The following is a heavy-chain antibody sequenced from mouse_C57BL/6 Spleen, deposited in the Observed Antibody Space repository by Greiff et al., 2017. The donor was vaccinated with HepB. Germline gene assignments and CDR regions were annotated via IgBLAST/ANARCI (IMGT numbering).Heavy chain of an antibody. D-gene: IGHD1-1*01. J-gene: IGHJ4*01. V-gene: IGHV1-82*01. Sequence: VKLMESGPELVKPGASVKISCKASGYAFSSSWMNWVKQRPGKGLEWIGRIYPGDGDTNYNGKFKGKATLTADKSSSTAYMQLSSLTSEDSAVYFCARGDYGSSSYAMDYWGQGTSVTVSS. CDR2: IYPGDGDT. CDR1: GYAFSSSW. CDR3: ARGDYGSSSYAMDY.